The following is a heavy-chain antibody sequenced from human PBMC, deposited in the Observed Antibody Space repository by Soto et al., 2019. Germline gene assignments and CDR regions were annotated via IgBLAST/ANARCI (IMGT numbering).Heavy chain of an antibody. CDR1: GGSISTVDYW. J-gene: IGHJ4*02. V-gene: IGHV4-30-4*01. D-gene: IGHD7-27*01. CDR3: ARGPSGDKVDS. Sequence: QVQLQESGPGLVKPSQTLSLTCTVSGGSISTVDYWWSWIRQSPDMGLEWIGHIYDGGRTYNNPSLESRVTMSVAPSKSQLSLTLSSVSAADTAVYYCARGPSGDKVDSWGQGTLVTVSS. CDR2: IYDGGRT.